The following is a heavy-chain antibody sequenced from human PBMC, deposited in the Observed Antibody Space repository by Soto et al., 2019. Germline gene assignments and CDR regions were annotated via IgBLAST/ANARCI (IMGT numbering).Heavy chain of an antibody. V-gene: IGHV3-9*01. CDR2: ISWNSGSI. J-gene: IGHJ6*03. CDR1: GFTFDDYA. CDR3: VIFGYCSGGSCRNYYYYMDV. Sequence: DVQLVESGGGLVQPGRSLRLSCAASGFTFDDYAMHWVRQAPGKGLECVSGISWNSGSIGYADSVKGRFTISRDNAKNSLYLQMNSLRAEDSALYYCVIFGYCSGGSCRNYYYYMDVWGKGTTVTVSS. D-gene: IGHD2-15*01.